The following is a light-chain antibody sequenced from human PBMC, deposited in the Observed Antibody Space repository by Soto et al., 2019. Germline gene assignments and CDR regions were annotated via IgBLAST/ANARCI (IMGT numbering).Light chain of an antibody. V-gene: IGKV3-20*01. CDR2: GAS. Sequence: DIVLTQSPGTLSLSPGETATLSCRAGQRITWNYVAWYQQRPGQAPSLLIYGASIRATGVPDTFGGSGSGSDFTLTISRLEPEEFAVYYCQQYVHSPHSFGQGTNVEIK. CDR3: QQYVHSPHS. J-gene: IGKJ2*01. CDR1: QRITWNY.